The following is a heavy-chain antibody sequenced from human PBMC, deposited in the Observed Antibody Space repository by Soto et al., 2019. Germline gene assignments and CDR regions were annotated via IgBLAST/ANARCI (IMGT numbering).Heavy chain of an antibody. CDR3: ANQRDSTTYFDY. J-gene: IGHJ4*02. CDR1: GGSISSYY. V-gene: IGHV4-59*01. CDR2: IFYSGST. Sequence: SETLSLTCTVSGGSISSYYWSWIRQPPGKGLEWIGYIFYSGSTNYNPSLKSRVTISVDTSTNQFSLRLSSVTAADTAVYCCANQRDSTTYFDYWGPGILVTVSS. D-gene: IGHD1-1*01.